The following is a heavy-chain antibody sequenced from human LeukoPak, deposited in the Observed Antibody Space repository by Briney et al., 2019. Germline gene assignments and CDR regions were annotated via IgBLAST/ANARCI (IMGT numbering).Heavy chain of an antibody. V-gene: IGHV3-53*01. CDR2: IYSGGST. D-gene: IGHD6-13*01. CDR1: GFTVSSNY. J-gene: IGHJ6*03. Sequence: GGSLRLSCAASGFTVSSNYMSWVRQAPGKGLEWVSVIYSGGSTYYADSVKGRFTISRDNSKNTLYLQMNSLRAEDTAVYYCAKAAIGSSWYRYYYYYYMDVWGKGTTVTVSS. CDR3: AKAAIGSSWYRYYYYYYMDV.